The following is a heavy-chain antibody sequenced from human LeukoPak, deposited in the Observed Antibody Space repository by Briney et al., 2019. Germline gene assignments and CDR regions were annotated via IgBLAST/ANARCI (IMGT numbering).Heavy chain of an antibody. V-gene: IGHV1-69*05. CDR2: IITIFGTA. CDR1: VGTFSSYA. J-gene: IGHJ6*03. D-gene: IGHD6-19*01. CDR3: ARARAVAGPGDYYYYMDV. Sequence: SVKVSCKASVGTFSSYAISCVRHAPGQGLEWVWGIITIFGTANYAQKFQGRVTITTDESTSTAYMELSSLRSEDTAVYYCARARAVAGPGDYYYYMDVWGKGTTVTVSS.